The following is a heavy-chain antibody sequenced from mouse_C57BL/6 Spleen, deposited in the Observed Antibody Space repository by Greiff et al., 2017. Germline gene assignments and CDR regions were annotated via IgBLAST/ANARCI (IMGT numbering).Heavy chain of an antibody. D-gene: IGHD2-4*01. CDR2: INPNNGGT. CDR1: GYTFTDYN. V-gene: IGHV1-18*01. Sequence: EVNLVESGPELVKPGASVKIPCKASGYTFTDYNMDWVKQSHGKSLEWIGDINPNNGGTIYNQKFKGKATLTVDKSSSTAYMELRSLTSEDTAVYYCARSGYDYGHWYFDVWGTGTTVTVSS. J-gene: IGHJ1*03. CDR3: ARSGYDYGHWYFDV.